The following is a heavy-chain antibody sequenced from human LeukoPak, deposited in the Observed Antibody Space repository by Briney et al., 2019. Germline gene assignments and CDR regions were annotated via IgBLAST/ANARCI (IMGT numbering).Heavy chain of an antibody. D-gene: IGHD4-17*01. J-gene: IGHJ4*02. CDR1: GFSFTTYW. CDR2: INEDGRHK. Sequence: SGGSLRLSCTASGFSFTTYWMAWVRQAPGKGLEWVANINEDGRHKNYLDSVKGRFTISRDNTKNSVYLQMNSLRAEDTAVYYCARVSPNTVTTLQYFDYWGQGTRVTVSS. CDR3: ARVSPNTVTTLQYFDY. V-gene: IGHV3-7*01.